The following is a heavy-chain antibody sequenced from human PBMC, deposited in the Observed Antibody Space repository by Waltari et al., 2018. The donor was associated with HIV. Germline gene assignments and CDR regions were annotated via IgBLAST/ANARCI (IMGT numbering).Heavy chain of an antibody. Sequence: EVQLVESGGGLVKPGGSLRLSCTTSGFTVIDAWMSWVRQAPVERLEAVCIMKSQEEYRTTVHGAPVKAGFTSSGNDSNNPVFLQITPLKPQGSPLYYCAPVWAGTRDFWGQGTLVIVSS. D-gene: IGHD6-19*01. CDR2: MKSQEEYRTT. CDR1: GFTVIDAW. J-gene: IGHJ4*02. CDR3: APVWAGTRDF. V-gene: IGHV3-15*01.